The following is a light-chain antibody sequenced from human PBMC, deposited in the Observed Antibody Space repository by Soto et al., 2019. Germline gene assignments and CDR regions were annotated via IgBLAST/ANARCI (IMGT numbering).Light chain of an antibody. J-gene: IGKJ4*01. Sequence: DIQMTQSPSSLSASVGTRVTITCRASQSVTTNLSWYQQKPGKAPKLLIYSASPLQSGVPSRFSGSGSGTDFTLTISSLQPEDFATYFCHQRYSAPLTFGGGTLVDIK. CDR2: SAS. CDR1: QSVTTN. CDR3: HQRYSAPLT. V-gene: IGKV1-39*01.